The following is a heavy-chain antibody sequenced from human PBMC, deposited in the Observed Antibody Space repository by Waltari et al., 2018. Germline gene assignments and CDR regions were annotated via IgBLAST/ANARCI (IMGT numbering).Heavy chain of an antibody. CDR3: AKAGGIAAAEFQFDF. Sequence: EVQLLESGGGWVQLGGSLGLSGPASGFPLTGWPLTWVRRVPGRGLEWVSSISGPALTTFYADSVKGRFSVSRDNSKNTLYLQINGLRADDTAVYYCAKAGGIAAAEFQFDFWGRGTLVTVSS. D-gene: IGHD6-13*01. J-gene: IGHJ4*02. CDR2: ISGPALTT. CDR1: GFPLTGWP. V-gene: IGHV3-23*01.